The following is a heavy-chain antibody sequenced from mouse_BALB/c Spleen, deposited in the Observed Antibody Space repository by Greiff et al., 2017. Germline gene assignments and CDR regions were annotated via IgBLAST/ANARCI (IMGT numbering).Heavy chain of an antibody. Sequence: VQLQQSGAELMKPGASVKISCKATGYTFSSYWIEWVKQRPGHGLEWIGEILPGSGSTNYNEKFKGKATFTADTSSNTAYMQLSSLTSEDSAVYYCARLRLRRAMDYWGQGTSVTVSS. CDR3: ARLRLRRAMDY. J-gene: IGHJ4*01. V-gene: IGHV1-9*01. CDR1: GYTFSSYW. CDR2: ILPGSGST. D-gene: IGHD1-2*01.